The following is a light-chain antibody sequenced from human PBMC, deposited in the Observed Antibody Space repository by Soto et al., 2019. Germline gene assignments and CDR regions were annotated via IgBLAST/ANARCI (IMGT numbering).Light chain of an antibody. Sequence: DIQMTQYASTLSASVGDRVTITCRASQSISSWLAWYQQKPGKAPKLLIYKASSLESGVPSRFSGIGSGTEFTLTISSLQPDDFATYYCQQYNSYSPWTFGQGTKVDIK. CDR2: KAS. CDR3: QQYNSYSPWT. CDR1: QSISSW. V-gene: IGKV1-5*03. J-gene: IGKJ1*01.